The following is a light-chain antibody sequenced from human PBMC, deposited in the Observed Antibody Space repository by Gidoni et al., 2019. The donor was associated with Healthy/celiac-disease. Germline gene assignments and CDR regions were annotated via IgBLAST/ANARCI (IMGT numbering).Light chain of an antibody. CDR2: AAS. J-gene: IGKJ5*01. Sequence: AIRITQSPSSLSASTGDRVTITCRASQGISSYLAWYQQKPGEAPKLLIYAASTLQSGVPSRFSGSGSGTDFTLTISCLQSEDFATYYCQQYYSYPPAITFGQGTRLEIK. V-gene: IGKV1-8*01. CDR3: QQYYSYPPAIT. CDR1: QGISSY.